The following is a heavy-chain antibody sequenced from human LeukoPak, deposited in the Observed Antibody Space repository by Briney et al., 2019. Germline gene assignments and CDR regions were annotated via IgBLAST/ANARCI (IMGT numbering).Heavy chain of an antibody. D-gene: IGHD6-13*01. CDR3: ARRIAAAGTSH. Sequence: SETLSLTCTVSGGSINSHYCNWVRQSPGKGLEWIGYIYNSGSINYNPSLKSRVTISVDTSKNQFSLKLSSVTAADTAVYYCARRIAAAGTSHWGQGTLVTVSS. CDR1: GGSINSHY. CDR2: IYNSGSI. V-gene: IGHV4-59*11. J-gene: IGHJ4*02.